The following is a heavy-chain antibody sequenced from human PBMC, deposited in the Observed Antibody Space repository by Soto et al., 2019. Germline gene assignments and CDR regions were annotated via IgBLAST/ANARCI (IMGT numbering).Heavy chain of an antibody. J-gene: IGHJ4*02. CDR3: VKQAHGLDGVAFDY. CDR1: GFIFSEST. Sequence: LRLSCSASGFIFSESTIYWVRQVPGKGLEAISAVSTSGRSTYYADSVKDRFTISRDNSKNTLFLQMGSLRPEDMATYYCVKQAHGLDGVAFDYWGQGTQVTVSS. CDR2: VSTSGRST. V-gene: IGHV3-64D*06. D-gene: IGHD2-15*01.